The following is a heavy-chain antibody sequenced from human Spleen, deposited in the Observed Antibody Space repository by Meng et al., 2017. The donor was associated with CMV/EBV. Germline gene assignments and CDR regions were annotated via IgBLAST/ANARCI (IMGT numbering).Heavy chain of an antibody. V-gene: IGHV3-21*01. J-gene: IGHJ6*02. CDR2: ISSSSSYI. CDR3: ARATRYCSSTSCYNSYYYYYGMDV. Sequence: GGSLRLSCAASGLMFSSYAMSWVRQAPGKGLEWVSSISSSSSYIYYADSVKGRFTISRDNAKNSLYLQMNSLRAEDTAVYYCARATRYCSSTSCYNSYYYYYGMDVWGQGTTVTVSS. CDR1: GLMFSSYA. D-gene: IGHD2-2*02.